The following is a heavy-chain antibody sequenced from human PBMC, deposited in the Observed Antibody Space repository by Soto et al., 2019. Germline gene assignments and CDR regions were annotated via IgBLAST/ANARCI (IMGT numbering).Heavy chain of an antibody. J-gene: IGHJ4*02. CDR1: GYTFTSYY. CDR2: INPSGGST. Sequence: ASVKVSCKASGYTFTSYYMHWVRQAPGQGLEWMGIINPSGGSTSYAQKFQGRVTMTRDTSTSTVYMELSSLRSEDTAVYYCARELYDRSGYYMGFFDYWGQGTLVTVSS. D-gene: IGHD3-22*01. CDR3: ARELYDRSGYYMGFFDY. V-gene: IGHV1-46*01.